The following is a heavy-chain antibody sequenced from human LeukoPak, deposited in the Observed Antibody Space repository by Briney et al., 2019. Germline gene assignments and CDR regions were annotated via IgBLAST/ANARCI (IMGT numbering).Heavy chain of an antibody. CDR2: IIPIFGTA. CDR1: GGTFSSYA. D-gene: IGHD1-7*01. J-gene: IGHJ4*02. CDR3: ALSGRAGTTLRPDY. V-gene: IGHV1-69*05. Sequence: ASVKVSRKASGGTFSSYAISWVRQAPGQGLEWMGGIIPIFGTANYAQKFQGRVTITTDESTSTAYMELSSLRSEDTAVYYCALSGRAGTTLRPDYWGQGTLVTVSS.